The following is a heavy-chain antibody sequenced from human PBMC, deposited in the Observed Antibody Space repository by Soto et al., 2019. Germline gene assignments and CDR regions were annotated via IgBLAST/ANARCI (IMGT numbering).Heavy chain of an antibody. D-gene: IGHD6-13*01. CDR1: GYTFTSYG. Sequence: QVQLVQSGAEVKKPGASVKVSCKASGYTFTSYGISWVRQAPGQGLEWMGWISAYNGNTNYAQKPQGRVTMTTDTSTSTAYMELRSLRSDDTAVYYCARDHPGIAAAGTTHYGMDVWGQGTTVTVSS. V-gene: IGHV1-18*01. CDR3: ARDHPGIAAAGTTHYGMDV. J-gene: IGHJ6*02. CDR2: ISAYNGNT.